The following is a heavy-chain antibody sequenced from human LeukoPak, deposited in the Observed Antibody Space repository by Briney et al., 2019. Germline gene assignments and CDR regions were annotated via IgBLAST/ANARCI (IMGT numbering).Heavy chain of an antibody. CDR2: MYLSGTT. V-gene: IGHV4-4*02. CDR3: AGLVGRYSSGLYYYYFDY. D-gene: IGHD3-22*01. CDR1: GDSINSLDL. Sequence: SETLSLTCTVSGDSINSLDLWSWVRQPPGKGLEWIGEMYLSGTTHSNPSVKSRVTISIDKSKNQFFLNLSSVTAANTAVYYCAGLVGRYSSGLYYYYFDYWGQGTLVTVSS. J-gene: IGHJ4*02.